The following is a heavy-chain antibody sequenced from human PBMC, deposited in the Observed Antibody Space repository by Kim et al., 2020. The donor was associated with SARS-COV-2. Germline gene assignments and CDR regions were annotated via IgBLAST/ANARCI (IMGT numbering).Heavy chain of an antibody. D-gene: IGHD2-8*01. V-gene: IGHV3-74*01. CDR1: GFTFSSYW. Sequence: GGSLRLSCAASGFTFSSYWMHWVRQAPGKGLVWVSRINSDGSSTSYADSLKGRFTISRDNAKNTLYLQMNSLRAEDTAVYYCARGGYIVLMVYTSDAFDIWGQGTMVTVSS. CDR3: ARGGYIVLMVYTSDAFDI. CDR2: INSDGSST. J-gene: IGHJ3*02.